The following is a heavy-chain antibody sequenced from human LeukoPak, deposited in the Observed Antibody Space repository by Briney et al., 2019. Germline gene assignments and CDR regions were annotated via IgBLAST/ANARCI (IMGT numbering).Heavy chain of an antibody. D-gene: IGHD3/OR15-3a*01. CDR2: ISYDGSNK. Sequence: GGSLRLSCAASGFTFSSYGMHWVRQAPGKGLEWVAVISYDGSNKYYADSVKGRFTISRDNSKNTLYLQMNGLRAEDTAVYYCAKDVKGGLVIHIIDYWGQGTLVTVSS. J-gene: IGHJ4*02. CDR3: AKDVKGGLVIHIIDY. V-gene: IGHV3-30*18. CDR1: GFTFSSYG.